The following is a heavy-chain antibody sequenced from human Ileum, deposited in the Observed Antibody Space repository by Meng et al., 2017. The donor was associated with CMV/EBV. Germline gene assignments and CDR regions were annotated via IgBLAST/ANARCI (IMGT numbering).Heavy chain of an antibody. CDR1: GGTFTSFS. D-gene: IGHD6-13*01. V-gene: IGHV1-69*13. CDR3: ARDISDSSSWYDAFDI. CDR2: IIPIFPTT. J-gene: IGHJ3*02. Sequence: SVKVSCKVSGGTFTSFSISWVRQAPGQGLEWMGGIIPIFPTTNYAQKFQGRITITSDESTSTIYMELSSLTSEDTAVYYCARDISDSSSWYDAFDIWGRGTMVTVSS.